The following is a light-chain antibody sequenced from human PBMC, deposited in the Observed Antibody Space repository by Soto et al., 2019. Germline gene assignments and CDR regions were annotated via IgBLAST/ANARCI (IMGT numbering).Light chain of an antibody. CDR2: GAS. Sequence: EIVLTQSPGTLSLSPGERATLSCRASQNINSRYLAWYQQKPGQAPRLLIYGASSRATGIPDRFSGSGSGTDFTLTISRLESEDFAVYYCQQFGSSHGFTFGPGTKVDIK. V-gene: IGKV3-20*01. J-gene: IGKJ3*01. CDR1: QNINSRY. CDR3: QQFGSSHGFT.